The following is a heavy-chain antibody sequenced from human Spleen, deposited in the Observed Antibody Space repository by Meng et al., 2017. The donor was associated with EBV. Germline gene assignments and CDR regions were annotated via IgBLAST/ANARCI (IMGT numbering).Heavy chain of an antibody. CDR2: INHSGNT. J-gene: IGHJ5*02. D-gene: IGHD4-17*01. V-gene: IGHV4-34*01. CDR1: GGSFSGYY. CDR3: ARGSGDYLKLDCFDP. Sequence: QGHLQQGGARLFKPSETLSLPSAVYGGSFSGYYWTWIRQPPGKGLEWIGEINHSGNTIYNPSLKSRVTISVDTSKLQFSLNLTSVTAADTAVYYCARGSGDYLKLDCFDPWGQGTLVTVSS.